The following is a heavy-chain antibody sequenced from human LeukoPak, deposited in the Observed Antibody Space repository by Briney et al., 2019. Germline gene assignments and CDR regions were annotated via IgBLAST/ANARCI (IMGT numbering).Heavy chain of an antibody. J-gene: IGHJ5*02. CDR3: ARGRACSSTSCYKTGGWFDP. CDR2: INPNSGGT. D-gene: IGHD2-2*02. V-gene: IGHV1-2*02. CDR1: GYTFTGYY. Sequence: GASVKVSCTASGYTFTGYYMHWVRQAPGQGLEWMGWINPNSGGTNYAQKFQGRVTMTRDTSISTAYMELSRLRSDDTAVYYCARGRACSSTSCYKTGGWFDPWGQGTLVTVSS.